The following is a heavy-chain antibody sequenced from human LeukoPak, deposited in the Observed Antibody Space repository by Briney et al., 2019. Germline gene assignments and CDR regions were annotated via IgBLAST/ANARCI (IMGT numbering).Heavy chain of an antibody. V-gene: IGHV3-49*04. CDR3: SRAYSTGWLGINDY. D-gene: IGHD6-19*01. Sequence: GGSLRLSCTAAGFTFSDYAVTWVRQAPGKGLEWVGFIRNKANGGTADYAASVKGRFTISRDDSKTIAYLQMNSLKIEDTAVYYCSRAYSTGWLGINDYWGQGAQVTVSS. CDR1: GFTFSDYA. J-gene: IGHJ4*02. CDR2: IRNKANGGTA.